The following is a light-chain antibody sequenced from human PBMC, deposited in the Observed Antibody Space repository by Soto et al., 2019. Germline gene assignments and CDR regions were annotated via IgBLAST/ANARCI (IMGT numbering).Light chain of an antibody. V-gene: IGKV1-9*01. CDR1: QDINKF. CDR3: QQLKTYPYT. CDR2: SAS. J-gene: IGKJ2*01. Sequence: IQLTQSPSSLSASVGDRVTLTCRASQDINKFLAWFQQTPGKDPKLLVYSASTLHSGVPSRFSGSGSGTDFALTISSLQPEDFATYYCQQLKTYPYTFGQGTRLDIK.